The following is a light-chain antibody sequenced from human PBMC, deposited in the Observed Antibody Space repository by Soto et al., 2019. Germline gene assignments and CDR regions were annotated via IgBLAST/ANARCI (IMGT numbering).Light chain of an antibody. J-gene: IGKJ1*01. V-gene: IGKV1-17*03. CDR3: LQYNSYPWT. CDR1: QGIRTY. Sequence: DIQMTQSPSAMSASVGDRVTITCRASQGIRTYLAWFQQKPGKVPKRLIFSASSVQSGVPSRFRGSGSGTEFTLTISSLQPEDVATYYCLQYNSYPWTFGKGTKVQI. CDR2: SAS.